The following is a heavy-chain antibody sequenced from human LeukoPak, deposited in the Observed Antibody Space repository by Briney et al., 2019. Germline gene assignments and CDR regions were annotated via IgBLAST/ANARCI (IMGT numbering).Heavy chain of an antibody. J-gene: IGHJ4*02. V-gene: IGHV4-59*01. Sequence: SETLSLTCTVSGGSISNYYWSWIWQPPGKGLEWIGDIYYSGSIKYNPSLKSRVTMSVDTSKNQFSLKLSSVTAADTAIYYCARENPSGYYNRPIDYWGQGTLVTVSS. CDR1: GGSISNYY. CDR3: ARENPSGYYNRPIDY. CDR2: IYYSGSI. D-gene: IGHD3-22*01.